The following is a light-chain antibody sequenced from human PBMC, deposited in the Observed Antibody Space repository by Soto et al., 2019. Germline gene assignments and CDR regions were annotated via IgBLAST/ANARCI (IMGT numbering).Light chain of an antibody. CDR3: QQYYSNPPDHT. Sequence: DIVMTQSPDSLAVSLGERATINCKSSQSVLYSSNNKNYLAWYQQKPDQPPKVIIYWASTRESGGPDRFSGSGSGTDFNLTISSLQPEDVAVYYCQQYYSNPPDHTFGQGTKLEIK. V-gene: IGKV4-1*01. CDR2: WAS. CDR1: QSVLYSSNNKNY. J-gene: IGKJ2*01.